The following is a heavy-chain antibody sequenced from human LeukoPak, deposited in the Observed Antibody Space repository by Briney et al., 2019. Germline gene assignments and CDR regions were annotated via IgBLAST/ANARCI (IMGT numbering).Heavy chain of an antibody. J-gene: IGHJ6*03. CDR1: GFTFSSYG. V-gene: IGHV3-30*02. CDR2: IRYDGSNK. D-gene: IGHD2-15*01. Sequence: GGSLRLSCAASGFTFSSYGMLWVRQASGKGLEWVAFIRYDGSNKYYADSVKGRFTISRDNSKNTLYLQMNSLRAEDTAVYYCARPGGCSGGSCYSAGYYYYLDVWGKGTTVTISS. CDR3: ARPGGCSGGSCYSAGYYYYLDV.